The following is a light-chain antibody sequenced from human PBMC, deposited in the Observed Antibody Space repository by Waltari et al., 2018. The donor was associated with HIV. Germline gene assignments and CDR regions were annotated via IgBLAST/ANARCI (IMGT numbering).Light chain of an antibody. V-gene: IGKV4-1*01. CDR1: QSLLHSSNNKNH. CDR3: QQYHAFPLT. Sequence: DLAMTQSPDSLAVSLGESATINCKSSQSLLHSSNNKNHLAWYQQKPGQPPKLLVYWASTRESGVPDRFSGSGSGTDFTLTIRSLQAEDVAVYFCQQYHAFPLTFGGGTKVEIK. J-gene: IGKJ4*01. CDR2: WAS.